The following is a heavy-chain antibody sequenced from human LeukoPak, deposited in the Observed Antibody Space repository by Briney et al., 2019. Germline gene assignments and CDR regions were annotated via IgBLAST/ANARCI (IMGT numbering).Heavy chain of an antibody. CDR1: GGSFSGYY. CDR3: ARRNYYDSSDFDL. CDR2: INHSGST. D-gene: IGHD3-22*01. J-gene: IGHJ2*01. Sequence: SETLSLTCAVYGGSFSGYYWSWIRHPPGKGLEWLGEINHSGSTNYNPSLKSRVTISVDTSKNQFSLKLSSVTAADTAVYYCARRNYYDSSDFDLWGRGTLVTVSS. V-gene: IGHV4-34*01.